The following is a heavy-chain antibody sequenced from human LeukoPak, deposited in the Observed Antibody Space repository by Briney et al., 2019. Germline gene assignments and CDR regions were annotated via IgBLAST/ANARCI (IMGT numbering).Heavy chain of an antibody. CDR3: ATSPYYYDSSRAPGGDY. D-gene: IGHD3-22*01. CDR1: GYTLTELS. Sequence: GASVKVSCKVSGYTLTELSMHWVRQAPGKGLEWMGGFDPEDGETIYAQKFQGRVTMTEDTSTDTAYMELSSLRSEDTAVYYCATSPYYYDSSRAPGGDYWGQGTLVTVSS. V-gene: IGHV1-24*01. CDR2: FDPEDGET. J-gene: IGHJ4*02.